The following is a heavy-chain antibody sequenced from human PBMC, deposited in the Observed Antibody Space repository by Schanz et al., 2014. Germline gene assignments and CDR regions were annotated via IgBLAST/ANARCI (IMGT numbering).Heavy chain of an antibody. CDR3: ARGPIPIQGVPMDF. Sequence: QVQLVESGGGLVQPGGSLRLSCAASGFTFSASAMHWVRQAPGKGLEWVANIGYDGSEKYYVDSVKGRFTISRDNSKDTLYLQMSGLTPEDTAVYYCARGPIPIQGVPMDFWGQGTLVTVSS. CDR2: IGYDGSEK. V-gene: IGHV3-33*08. D-gene: IGHD3-10*01. J-gene: IGHJ4*02. CDR1: GFTFSASA.